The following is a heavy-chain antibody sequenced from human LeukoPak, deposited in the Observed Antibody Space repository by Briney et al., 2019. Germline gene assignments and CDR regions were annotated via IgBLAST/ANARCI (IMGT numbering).Heavy chain of an antibody. CDR3: ARGPNSNWSGLDF. Sequence: PGGSLRLSCAASGFTFSAYWMNWVRQAPGKGLEWVANINEDGSEKYYLDSVKGRFTVSRDNAKNTLYLQVNNLRAEDTAVYYCARGPNSNWSGLDFWGQGTLLTVSS. CDR2: INEDGSEK. J-gene: IGHJ4*02. D-gene: IGHD6-6*01. CDR1: GFTFSAYW. V-gene: IGHV3-7*01.